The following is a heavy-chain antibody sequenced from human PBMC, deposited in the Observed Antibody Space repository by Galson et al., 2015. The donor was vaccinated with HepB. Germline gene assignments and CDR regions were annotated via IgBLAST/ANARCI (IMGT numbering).Heavy chain of an antibody. D-gene: IGHD3-3*01. CDR3: ARGAPLGVAIFGVSWAPPHDAFDI. J-gene: IGHJ3*02. Sequence: SVKVSCKASGYTFTSFAMNWVRQAPGHGLEWMGRINPNSSGTNYAQKFQGRVTMTRDTSISTAYMELSRLRSDDTAVYYCARGAPLGVAIFGVSWAPPHDAFDIWGQGTMVTVSS. V-gene: IGHV1-2*06. CDR2: INPNSSGT. CDR1: GYTFTSFA.